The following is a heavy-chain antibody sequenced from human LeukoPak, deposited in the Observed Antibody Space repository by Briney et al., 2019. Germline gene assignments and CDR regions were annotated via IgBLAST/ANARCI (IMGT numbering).Heavy chain of an antibody. V-gene: IGHV4-39*07. CDR3: ARGRDYYDSSGYSDY. Sequence: PSETLSLTCTVSGGSISSSSYYWGWIRQPPGKGLEWIGSIYYSGSTNYNPSLKSRVTISVDTSKNQFSLKLSSVTAADTAVYYCARGRDYYDSSGYSDYWGQGTLVTVSS. CDR2: IYYSGST. D-gene: IGHD3-22*01. J-gene: IGHJ4*02. CDR1: GGSISSSSYY.